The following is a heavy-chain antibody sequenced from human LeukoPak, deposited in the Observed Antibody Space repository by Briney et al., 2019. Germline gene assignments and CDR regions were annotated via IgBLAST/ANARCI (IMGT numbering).Heavy chain of an antibody. CDR1: GGSISSYY. D-gene: IGHD3-10*01. CDR2: IYYSGST. V-gene: IGHV4-59*08. J-gene: IGHJ6*02. CDR3: ARHPGGTMVRGVIIPHYYYGMDV. Sequence: SETLSLTCTVSGGSISSYYWSWIRQPPGKGLEWIGYIYYSGSTNYNPSLKSRVTISVDTSKNQFSLKLSSVTAADTAVYYCARHPGGTMVRGVIIPHYYYGMDVWGQGTTVTVSS.